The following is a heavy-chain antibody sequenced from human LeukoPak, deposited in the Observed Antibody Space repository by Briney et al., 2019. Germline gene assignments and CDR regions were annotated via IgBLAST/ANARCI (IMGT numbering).Heavy chain of an antibody. J-gene: IGHJ6*04. D-gene: IGHD3-10*02. V-gene: IGHV3-20*04. CDR3: AELGITMIGGV. CDR1: GFTFDDYG. CDR2: INWNGGDT. Sequence: GGSLRLSCEASGFTFDDYGMTWVRQGPGKGLEWASGINWNGGDTKYAESVKGRFTISRDNAKNSLYLQMNSLRAEDTAVYYCAELGITMIGGVWGKGTTVTISS.